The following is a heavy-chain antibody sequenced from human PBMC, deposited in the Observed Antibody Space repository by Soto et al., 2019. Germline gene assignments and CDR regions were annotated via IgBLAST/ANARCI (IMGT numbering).Heavy chain of an antibody. Sequence: QVQLVQSGAEVKKPGASVKVSCKASGYTFTSYGISWVRQAPGQGLEWMGWISAYNGNTNYAQKLQGRVTMTTDTSTSTAYMELRSLRSDDTALYYCARDRTSGIAVPKGVDDYYYYGMDVWGQGTTVTVSS. CDR1: GYTFTSYG. CDR3: ARDRTSGIAVPKGVDDYYYYGMDV. D-gene: IGHD6-19*01. J-gene: IGHJ6*02. CDR2: ISAYNGNT. V-gene: IGHV1-18*01.